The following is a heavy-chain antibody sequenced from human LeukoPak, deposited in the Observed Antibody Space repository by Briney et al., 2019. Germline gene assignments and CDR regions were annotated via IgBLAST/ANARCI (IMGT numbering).Heavy chain of an antibody. Sequence: SETLSLTCAVSGGSISSGDYYWSWIRQPPGKGLEWIGYIYYSGSTYYNPSLKSRVTMSVDTSKNQFSLKMSSVTAADTAVYYCASNYGSGSYHYFDYWGQGTLVTVSS. CDR3: ASNYGSGSYHYFDY. CDR1: GGSISSGDYY. D-gene: IGHD3-10*01. V-gene: IGHV4-30-4*01. J-gene: IGHJ4*02. CDR2: IYYSGST.